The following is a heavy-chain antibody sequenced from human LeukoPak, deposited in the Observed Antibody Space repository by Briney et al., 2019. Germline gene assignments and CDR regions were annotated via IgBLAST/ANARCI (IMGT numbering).Heavy chain of an antibody. CDR2: IYYSGST. J-gene: IGHJ4*02. Sequence: PSETLSLTCTVSGGSISSSSYYWGWIRQPPGKGLEWIGSIYYSGSTYYNPSLKSRVTISVDTSKNQFSLKLSSVTAADTAVYYCARDFEERIVGANGFDYWGQGTLVTVSS. D-gene: IGHD1-26*01. CDR1: GGSISSSSYY. V-gene: IGHV4-39*07. CDR3: ARDFEERIVGANGFDY.